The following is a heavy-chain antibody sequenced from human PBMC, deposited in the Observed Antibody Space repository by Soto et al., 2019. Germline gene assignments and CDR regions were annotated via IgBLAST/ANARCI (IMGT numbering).Heavy chain of an antibody. CDR3: ASRWGGVFDI. D-gene: IGHD1-26*01. CDR1: GGSISSYY. J-gene: IGHJ3*02. CDR2: IYYSGST. Sequence: QVQLQESGPGLVKPSETLSLTCTVSGGSISSYYWSWIRQPPGKGLEWIGYIYYSGSTNYNPSLXSXVXIXXDTSKNQFSLKLSSVPAADTAVYYCASRWGGVFDIWGQGTMVTVSS. V-gene: IGHV4-59*08.